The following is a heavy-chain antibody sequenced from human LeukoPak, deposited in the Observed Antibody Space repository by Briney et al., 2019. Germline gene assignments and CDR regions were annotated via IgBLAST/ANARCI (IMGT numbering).Heavy chain of an antibody. V-gene: IGHV3-30*18. J-gene: IGHJ4*02. Sequence: GGSLRLSCAASGFTFSSYGMHWVRQAPGKGLEWVAVISYDGSNKYYADSVKGRFTISRDNSKNTLYLQMNSLRAEDTAVYYCAKPLGNIAVAGIGGDWGQGTLVTVSS. CDR2: ISYDGSNK. CDR1: GFTFSSYG. CDR3: AKPLGNIAVAGIGGD. D-gene: IGHD6-19*01.